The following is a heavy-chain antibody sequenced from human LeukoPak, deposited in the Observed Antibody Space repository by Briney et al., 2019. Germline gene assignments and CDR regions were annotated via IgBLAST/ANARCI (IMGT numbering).Heavy chain of an antibody. CDR2: IIPIFGTA. Sequence: GASVKVSCKASGGTFSSYAISWVRQAPGQGLEWMGGIIPIFGTANYAQKFQGRVTITADESTSTAYMELSSLRSEDTAVYYCASLAAATPDDYWGQGPLVTVSS. CDR1: GGTFSSYA. D-gene: IGHD6-13*01. V-gene: IGHV1-69*01. J-gene: IGHJ4*02. CDR3: ASLAAATPDDY.